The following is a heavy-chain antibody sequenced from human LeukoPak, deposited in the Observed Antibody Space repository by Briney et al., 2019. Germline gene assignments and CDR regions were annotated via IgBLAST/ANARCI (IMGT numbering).Heavy chain of an antibody. CDR2: INPSDGST. V-gene: IGHV1-46*01. D-gene: IGHD2-2*01. CDR1: GYTFTTYY. CDR3: ARDRSGRDCSSTSCPMVY. J-gene: IGHJ4*02. Sequence: GASVKVSCKASGYTFTTYYMHWVRQAPGQGLEWMGIINPSDGSTSYAQKFQGRVTMTRDTSTSTAFMELSSLRSEDTAVYYCARDRSGRDCSSTSCPMVYWGQGTLVTVSS.